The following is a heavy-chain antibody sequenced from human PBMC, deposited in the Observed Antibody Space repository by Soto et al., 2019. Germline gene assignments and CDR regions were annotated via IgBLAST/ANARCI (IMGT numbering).Heavy chain of an antibody. Sequence: QVQLVQSGAEVKKPGASVKVSCKASGYTFTSYYMHWERQAPGQGLEWMGIINPSGGSTSYAQKFQGRVTMTRDTSTSTVYMELSSLRSEDTAVYYCARDYYYDSSGYYADYYYGMDVWGQGTTVTVSS. CDR3: ARDYYYDSSGYYADYYYGMDV. D-gene: IGHD3-22*01. CDR2: INPSGGST. V-gene: IGHV1-46*01. J-gene: IGHJ6*02. CDR1: GYTFTSYY.